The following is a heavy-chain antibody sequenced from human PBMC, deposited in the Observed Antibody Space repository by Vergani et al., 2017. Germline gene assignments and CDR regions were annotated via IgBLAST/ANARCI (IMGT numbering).Heavy chain of an antibody. CDR3: ARDTVVGASSFMDY. V-gene: IGHV1-2*02. D-gene: IGHD1-26*01. CDR1: GYTFIGYY. J-gene: IGHJ4*02. CDR2: INPSTGDT. Sequence: QVELVQSGAEVKKPGASVRVSCNVSGYTFIGYYIHWVRQAPGQGLEWMGWINPSTGDTNYSQKFQGRVAMTRDTSIGTAYMDLSRLTADDTAVYYCARDTVVGASSFMDYWGQGTLVTVSS.